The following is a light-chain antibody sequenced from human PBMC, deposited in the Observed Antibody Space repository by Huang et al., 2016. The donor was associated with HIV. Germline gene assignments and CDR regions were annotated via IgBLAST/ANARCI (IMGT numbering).Light chain of an antibody. CDR2: GAA. J-gene: IGKJ2*01. V-gene: IGKV3-15*01. Sequence: VMTQSPATLSVAPGERATLSCRASEGILRNLAWYQQRPGQPPRLLIYGAAVRLPGIPDRFRGSGSGTEFRLTISSLQSEDFAVYYCQQYNKWPPYTYGQGTKLEIK. CDR1: EGILRN. CDR3: QQYNKWPPYT.